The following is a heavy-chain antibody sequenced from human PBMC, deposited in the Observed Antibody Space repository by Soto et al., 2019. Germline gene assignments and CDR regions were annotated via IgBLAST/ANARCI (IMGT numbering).Heavy chain of an antibody. CDR1: GGSISSSSYY. CDR3: ARHVNYYDSSGYYSKYFDY. V-gene: IGHV4-39*01. D-gene: IGHD3-22*01. Sequence: SETLSLTCTVSGGSISSSSYYWGWIRQPPGKGLEWIGRIYYSGSTYYNPSLKSRVTISVDTSKNQFSLKLSSVTAADTAVYYCARHVNYYDSSGYYSKYFDYWGQGTLVTVSS. J-gene: IGHJ4*02. CDR2: IYYSGST.